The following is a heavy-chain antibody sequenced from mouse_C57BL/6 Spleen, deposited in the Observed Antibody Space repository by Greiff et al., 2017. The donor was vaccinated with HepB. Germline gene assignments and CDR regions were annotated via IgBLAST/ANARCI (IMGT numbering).Heavy chain of an antibody. J-gene: IGHJ2*01. D-gene: IGHD2-3*01. CDR1: GYTFTDYY. CDR2: IYPGSGNT. CDR3: ARHGYSPY. Sequence: QVQLQQSGAELVRPGASVKLSCKASGYTFTDYYINWVKQRPGQGLEWIARIYPGSGNTYYNEKFKGKATLTAEKSSSTAYMQLSSLTSEDSAVYFCARHGYSPYWGQGTTLTVSS. V-gene: IGHV1-76*01.